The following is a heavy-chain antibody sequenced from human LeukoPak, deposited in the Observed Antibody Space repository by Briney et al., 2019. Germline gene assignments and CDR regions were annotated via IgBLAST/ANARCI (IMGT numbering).Heavy chain of an antibody. CDR3: ARRAAAGDPFDY. CDR1: GGSISRAGYY. V-gene: IGHV4-31*03. J-gene: IGHJ4*02. Sequence: SQTLSLTCTVSGGSISRAGYYWSWIRQHPGRGLEWIGYVYYSGSTYYNPSLKSRVTISLDTSKNQFSLKLSSVTAADTAVYYCARRAAAGDPFDYWGQGTLVTVSS. CDR2: VYYSGST. D-gene: IGHD6-13*01.